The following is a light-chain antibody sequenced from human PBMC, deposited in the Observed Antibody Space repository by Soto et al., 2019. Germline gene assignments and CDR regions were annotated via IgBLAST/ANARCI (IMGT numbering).Light chain of an antibody. CDR1: QSINNRY. V-gene: IGKV3-20*01. CDR2: GAS. J-gene: IGKJ3*01. CDR3: QQFGSSPGFT. Sequence: EIVLTQSPGTLSLSPGERATLSFRASQSINNRYLAWYQQKPGQAPRLLIYGASSRATGLPDRFIGSGSGTDFTLNISRLEPEDFAVYYCQQFGSSPGFTFGPGTKVDI.